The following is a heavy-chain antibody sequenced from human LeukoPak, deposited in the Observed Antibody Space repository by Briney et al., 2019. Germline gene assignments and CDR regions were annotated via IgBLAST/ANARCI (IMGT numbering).Heavy chain of an antibody. CDR3: AKSWIPLTIDY. J-gene: IGHJ4*02. Sequence: GGSLRLSCAASRFTFRNYAMSWVRQAPGKGLEWVPGVTGNGGDTYYADSVKGRFTISRDNSKNTLYLQMNSLRAEDTAVYYCAKSWIPLTIDYWGQGTLVTVSS. V-gene: IGHV3-23*01. CDR2: VTGNGGDT. D-gene: IGHD5-18*01. CDR1: RFTFRNYA.